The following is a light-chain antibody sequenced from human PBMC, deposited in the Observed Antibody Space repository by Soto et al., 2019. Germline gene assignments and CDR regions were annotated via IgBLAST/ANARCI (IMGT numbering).Light chain of an antibody. CDR2: ANN. CDR1: ASNIGADYG. Sequence: QAVVTQPPSVSGAPGQRVTISCTGSASNIGADYGVHWYQQLPGRAPKLLIYANNNRPSGVPDRFSGSKSDTSASLAITGLQAEDEADYDCQSYDNSLRDWNWVFGGGTKVTVL. CDR3: QSYDNSLRDWNWV. J-gene: IGLJ3*02. V-gene: IGLV1-40*01.